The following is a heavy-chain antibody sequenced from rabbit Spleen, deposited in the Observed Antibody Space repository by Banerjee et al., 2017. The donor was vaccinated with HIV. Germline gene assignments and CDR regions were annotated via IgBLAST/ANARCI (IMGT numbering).Heavy chain of an antibody. D-gene: IGHD1-1*01. V-gene: IGHV1S45*01. J-gene: IGHJ6*01. CDR1: GLDFSGDSY. CDR3: ARDTSTSFSSYGMDL. Sequence: QEQLVESGGGLVKPGASLTLTCKASGLDFSGDSYDSYMCWVRQAPGKGLEWIACIDIGSSGFTYFATWAKGRFTISKTSSTTVTLQMTRLTAADTATYFCARDTSTSFSSYGMDLWGPGTLVTVS. CDR2: IDIGSSGFT.